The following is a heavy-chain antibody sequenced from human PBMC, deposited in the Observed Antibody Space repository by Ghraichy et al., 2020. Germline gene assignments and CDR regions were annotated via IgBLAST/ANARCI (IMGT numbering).Heavy chain of an antibody. D-gene: IGHD1-1*01. V-gene: IGHV3-11*01. CDR3: AKGAGRTGGDY. CDR1: GFTFSEPY. CDR2: ISSSGSDI. Sequence: GGSLRLSCAASGFTFSEPYMSWVRQAPGKGLEWVSYISSSGSDINYADSVKGRFTISRDNAKNSLYLQMKSLRSEDTAVYYCAKGAGRTGGDYWGQGTLVTVSS. J-gene: IGHJ4*02.